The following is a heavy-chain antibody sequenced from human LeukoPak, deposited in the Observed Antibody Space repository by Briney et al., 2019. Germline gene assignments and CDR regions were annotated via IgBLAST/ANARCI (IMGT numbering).Heavy chain of an antibody. CDR1: GFTFSIHG. CDR3: PRVGRGVYGMDV. J-gene: IGHJ6*02. D-gene: IGHD3-10*01. V-gene: IGHV3-48*02. Sequence: PGGSLRLSCAASGFTFSIHGMSWVRQAPGKWREWVSYIINSGGTVYYTASVQGRFTISRDNARNSLFLQMNSLRDEDTAVYYCPRVGRGVYGMDVWGQGTTVTVSS. CDR2: IINSGGTV.